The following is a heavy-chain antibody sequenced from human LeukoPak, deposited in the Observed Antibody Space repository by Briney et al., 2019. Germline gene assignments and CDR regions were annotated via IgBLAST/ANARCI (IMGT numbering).Heavy chain of an antibody. Sequence: GGSLRLSCAASGFTFDDYAMHWVRQAPGKGLEWVSGISWNSGSIGYADSVKGRFTISRDNSKNTLYLQMNSLRAEDTAVYYCARDQVQAGPLSYYYGSGAFDPWGQGTLVTVSS. CDR1: GFTFDDYA. D-gene: IGHD3-10*01. V-gene: IGHV3-9*01. CDR3: ARDQVQAGPLSYYYGSGAFDP. CDR2: ISWNSGSI. J-gene: IGHJ5*02.